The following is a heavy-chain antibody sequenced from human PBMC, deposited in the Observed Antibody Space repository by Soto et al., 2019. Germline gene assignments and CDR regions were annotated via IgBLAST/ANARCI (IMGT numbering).Heavy chain of an antibody. CDR2: IIPIFGTA. Sequence: SVKVSCKASGGTFSSYAISWVRQAPGQGLEWMGGIIPIFGTANYAQKFQGRVTITADESTSTAYMELSSLRSEDTAVYYCARDRGGTAMAFTYFDYWGQGTLVTVSS. CDR1: GGTFSSYA. J-gene: IGHJ4*02. V-gene: IGHV1-69*13. CDR3: ARDRGGTAMAFTYFDY. D-gene: IGHD5-18*01.